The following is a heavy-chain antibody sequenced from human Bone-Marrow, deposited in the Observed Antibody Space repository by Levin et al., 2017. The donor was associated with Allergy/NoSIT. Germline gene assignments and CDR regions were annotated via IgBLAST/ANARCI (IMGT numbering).Heavy chain of an antibody. J-gene: IGHJ6*03. D-gene: IGHD2-2*01. Sequence: NPGGSLRLSCAVYGGSFSGYYWSWIRQPPGKGLEWIGEINHSGSTNYNPSLKSRVTISVDTSKNQFSLKLSSVTAADTAVYYCARRGYCSSTSCYYYYYDYMDVWGKGTTVTVSS. CDR1: GGSFSGYY. CDR2: INHSGST. V-gene: IGHV4-34*01. CDR3: ARRGYCSSTSCYYYYYDYMDV.